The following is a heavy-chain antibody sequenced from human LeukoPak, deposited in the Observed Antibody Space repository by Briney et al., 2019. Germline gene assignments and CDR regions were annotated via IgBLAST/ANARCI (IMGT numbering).Heavy chain of an antibody. D-gene: IGHD6-13*01. CDR3: ARDRGVYFDY. V-gene: IGHV3-53*01. CDR2: IYSSGDT. Sequence: PGGSLRLSCAASGFTVSSNYMSWVRQAPGKGLEWVSIIYSSGDTYYADSVKGRFSISRDNSKNTLYLQMNSLRAEDTAVYYCARDRGVYFDYWGQGTLVTVSS. J-gene: IGHJ4*02. CDR1: GFTVSSNY.